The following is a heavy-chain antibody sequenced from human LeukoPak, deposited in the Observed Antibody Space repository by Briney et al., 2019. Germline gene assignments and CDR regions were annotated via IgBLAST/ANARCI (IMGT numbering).Heavy chain of an antibody. Sequence: SVKVSCKASGGTFSSYAISWVRQAPGQGLEWMGRIIPILGIANYAQKFQGRVTITADESTSTAYMELSSLRSEDTAVYYCASSHLTGDQGSFGYWGQGTLVTVSS. CDR2: IIPILGIA. J-gene: IGHJ4*02. D-gene: IGHD3-9*01. V-gene: IGHV1-69*04. CDR3: ASSHLTGDQGSFGY. CDR1: GGTFSSYA.